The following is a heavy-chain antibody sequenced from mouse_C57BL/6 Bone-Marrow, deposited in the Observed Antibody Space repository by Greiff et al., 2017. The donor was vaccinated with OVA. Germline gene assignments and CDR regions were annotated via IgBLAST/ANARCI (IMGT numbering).Heavy chain of an antibody. CDR1: GFTFSSYA. V-gene: IGHV5-4*03. CDR2: ISDGGSYT. D-gene: IGHD1-1*01. CDR3: ARVYYYGNWYFDV. Sequence: EVMLVESGGGLVKPGGSLKLSCAASGFTFSSYAMSWVRQTPEKRLEWVATISDGGSYTYYPDNVKGRFTISRDNAKNNLYLQRSHLKSEDTAMYYCARVYYYGNWYFDVWGTGTTVTVSS. J-gene: IGHJ1*03.